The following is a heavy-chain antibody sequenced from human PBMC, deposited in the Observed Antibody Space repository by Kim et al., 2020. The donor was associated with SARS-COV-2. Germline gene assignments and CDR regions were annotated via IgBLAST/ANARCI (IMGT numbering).Heavy chain of an antibody. Sequence: SETLSLTCTVSGGSISSSSYYWGWIRQPPGKGLEWIGSIYYSGSTYYNPSLKSRVTISVDTSKNQFSLKLSSVTAADTAVYYCASHAGEYYYGMDVWGQGTTVTVSS. J-gene: IGHJ6*02. CDR2: IYYSGST. V-gene: IGHV4-39*01. CDR1: GGSISSSSYY. CDR3: ASHAGEYYYGMDV. D-gene: IGHD2-21*01.